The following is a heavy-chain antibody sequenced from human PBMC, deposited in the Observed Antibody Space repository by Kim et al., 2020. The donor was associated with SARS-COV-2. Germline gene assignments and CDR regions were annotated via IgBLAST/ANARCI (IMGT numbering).Heavy chain of an antibody. Sequence: NPSLKSRITISGDTSKNQFSLKLTSVTAADTAVYYCARDHYYGSGRVFDYWGQGTLVTVSS. J-gene: IGHJ4*02. V-gene: IGHV4-59*01. CDR3: ARDHYYGSGRVFDY. D-gene: IGHD3-10*01.